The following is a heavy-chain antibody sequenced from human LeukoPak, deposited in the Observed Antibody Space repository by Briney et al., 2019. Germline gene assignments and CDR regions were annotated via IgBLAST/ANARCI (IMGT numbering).Heavy chain of an antibody. CDR3: ARRSSGSSPYYFDY. V-gene: IGHV3-74*01. J-gene: IGHJ4*02. CDR2: INSDGSTT. CDR1: GFTFSGYW. D-gene: IGHD1-26*01. Sequence: GGSLRLSSAASGFTFSGYWMHWVRQAPGKGLVWVSRINSDGSTTTYADSVKGRFTISRDNAKNTLYLEMNSLRAEDTAVYYCARRSSGSSPYYFDYWGQGTLVTVSS.